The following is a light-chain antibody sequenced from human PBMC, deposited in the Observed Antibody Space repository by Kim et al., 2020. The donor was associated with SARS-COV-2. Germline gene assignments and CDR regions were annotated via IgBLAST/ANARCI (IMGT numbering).Light chain of an antibody. CDR1: QDIRNY. V-gene: IGKV1-33*01. CDR3: QQYDNLPLT. CDR2: GAS. Sequence: DIQMTQSPSSLSASVGDRVTITCQASQDIRNYLDWYQQKPGKAPKRLIYGASNLETGVPSRFSGSGSGTDFTLTISSLQPEDIATYYCQQYDNLPLTFGGGTKLEIK. J-gene: IGKJ4*01.